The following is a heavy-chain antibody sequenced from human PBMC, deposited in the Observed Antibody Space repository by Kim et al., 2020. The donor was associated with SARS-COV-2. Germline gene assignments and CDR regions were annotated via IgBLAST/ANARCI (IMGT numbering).Heavy chain of an antibody. CDR3: ARARPTSITIFGVVIVHNFDY. CDR2: IYYSGST. D-gene: IGHD3-3*01. J-gene: IGHJ4*02. Sequence: SETLSLTCTVSGGSISSGDYYWSWIRQPPGKGLEWIGYIYYSGSTYYNPSLKSRVTISVDTSKNQFSLKLSSVTAADTAVYYCARARPTSITIFGVVIVHNFDYWGQGTLVTVSS. CDR1: GGSISSGDYY. V-gene: IGHV4-30-4*01.